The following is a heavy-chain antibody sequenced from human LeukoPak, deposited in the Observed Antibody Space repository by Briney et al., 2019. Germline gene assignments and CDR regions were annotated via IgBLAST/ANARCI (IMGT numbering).Heavy chain of an antibody. D-gene: IGHD5-12*01. J-gene: IGHJ4*02. CDR3: ARRALGPIGAFDH. CDR1: GFTVSSNY. Sequence: PGGSLRLSCAASGFTVSSNYMSWVRQAPGQGLEWIAYIGTRGRPLYFADSVRGRISASRDDGLNSLFLQMDGLTVEDTAMYYCARRALGPIGAFDHWGQGALVTVSS. CDR2: IGTRGRPL. V-gene: IGHV3-11*01.